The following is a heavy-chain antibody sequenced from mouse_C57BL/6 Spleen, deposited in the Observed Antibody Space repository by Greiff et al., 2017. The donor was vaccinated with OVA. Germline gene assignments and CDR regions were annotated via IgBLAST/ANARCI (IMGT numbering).Heavy chain of an antibody. J-gene: IGHJ1*03. D-gene: IGHD1-1*01. CDR3: ARERDYYGSSHWYFDV. Sequence: VQLQQSGPELVKPGASVKISCKASGYAFSSSWMNWVKQRPGKGLEWIGRIYPGDGDTNYYGKFKGKATLTADKSSSTAYMQLSSLTSEDSAVYCCARERDYYGSSHWYFDVWGTGTTVTVSS. CDR1: GYAFSSSW. CDR2: IYPGDGDT. V-gene: IGHV1-82*01.